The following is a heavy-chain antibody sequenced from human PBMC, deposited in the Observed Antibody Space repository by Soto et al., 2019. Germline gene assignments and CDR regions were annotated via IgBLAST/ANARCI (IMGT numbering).Heavy chain of an antibody. CDR1: GGSISSSSYY. CDR2: IYYSGST. CDR3: ARHGTKGKWELDY. V-gene: IGHV4-39*01. Sequence: QLQLQESGPGLVKPSETLSLTCTVSGGSISSSSYYWGWIRQPPGKGLEWIGSIYYSGSTYYNPSLKSRVTISVDTSKNQFSLKLSSVTAADTAVYYCARHGTKGKWELDYWGQGTLVTVSS. D-gene: IGHD1-26*01. J-gene: IGHJ4*02.